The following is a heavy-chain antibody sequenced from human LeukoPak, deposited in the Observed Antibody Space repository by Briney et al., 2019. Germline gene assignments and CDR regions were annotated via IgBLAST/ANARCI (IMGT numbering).Heavy chain of an antibody. J-gene: IGHJ4*02. CDR3: ARLKVYSGSYPSPDY. D-gene: IGHD1-26*01. CDR1: GGSISSYY. Sequence: SGTLSLTCTVSGGSISSYYWSWIRQPPGKGLEWIGYIYYSGSTNYNPSLKSRVTISVDTSKNQFSLKLSSVTAADTAVYYCARLKVYSGSYPSPDYWGQGTLVTVSS. CDR2: IYYSGST. V-gene: IGHV4-59*08.